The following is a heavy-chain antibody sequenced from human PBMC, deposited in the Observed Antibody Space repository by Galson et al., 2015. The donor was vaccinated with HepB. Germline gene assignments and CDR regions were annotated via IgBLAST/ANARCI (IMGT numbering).Heavy chain of an antibody. V-gene: IGHV3-21*01. CDR3: AREGEVLPAAHFDY. Sequence: SLRLSCAASGFTFSSFCMNWVRQAPGKGLEWVPSISTTGTYIYYADSVKGRFTTSRDNAKNSLFLQMNSLRAEDTAVYYCAREGEVLPAAHFDYWGQGTLVTVSS. D-gene: IGHD2-2*01. CDR1: GFTFSSFC. CDR2: ISTTGTYI. J-gene: IGHJ4*02.